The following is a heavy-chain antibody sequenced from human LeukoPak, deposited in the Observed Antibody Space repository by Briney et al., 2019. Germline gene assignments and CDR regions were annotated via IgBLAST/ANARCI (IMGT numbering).Heavy chain of an antibody. V-gene: IGHV1-69*05. CDR1: GGTFSSYA. CDR2: IIPIFGTA. CDR3: ARVLRDNYYYYYMDV. Sequence: SVKVSCKASGGTFSSYAIIWVRQAPGQGLEWMGGIIPIFGTANYAQKFQGRVTITTDESTSTAYMELSSLRSEDTAVYYCARVLRDNYYYYYMDVWGKGTTVTVSS. J-gene: IGHJ6*03. D-gene: IGHD3-3*01.